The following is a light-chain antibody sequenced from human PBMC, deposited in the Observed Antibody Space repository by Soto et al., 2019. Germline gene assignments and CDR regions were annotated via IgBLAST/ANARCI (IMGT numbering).Light chain of an antibody. CDR3: SSYTSRSTRV. CDR1: SSDVGGYNY. V-gene: IGLV2-14*01. CDR2: DVS. Sequence: QSALTQPASVSGSPGQSITISCTGTSSDVGGYNYVSWYQQHPAKAPKLMIYDVSNRPSGVANRFSVSKSGNTASLTISGLQAEDEADYYCSSYTSRSTRVFGTGTKLTVL. J-gene: IGLJ1*01.